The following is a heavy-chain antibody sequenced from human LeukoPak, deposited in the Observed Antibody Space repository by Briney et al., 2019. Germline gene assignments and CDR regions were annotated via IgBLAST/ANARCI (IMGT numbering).Heavy chain of an antibody. Sequence: PSETLSLTCTVSGGSISSYYWSWIRQPPGKGLEWIGYIYYSGSTNYNPSLKSRVTISVDTSKNQFSLKLSSVTAADTAVYYCAILGGDFGYWGQGTLVTVSS. V-gene: IGHV4-59*01. J-gene: IGHJ4*02. CDR1: GGSISSYY. D-gene: IGHD3-10*01. CDR2: IYYSGST. CDR3: AILGGDFGY.